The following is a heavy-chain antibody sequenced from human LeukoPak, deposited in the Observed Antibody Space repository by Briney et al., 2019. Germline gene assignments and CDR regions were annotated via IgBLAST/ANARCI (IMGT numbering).Heavy chain of an antibody. J-gene: IGHJ4*02. Sequence: SETLSLTWTVAGGSISSYYWSWIRQPPGKELEWLGYIYYSGTTNYNPSLKSRVTISVDTSKNQFSLKLSSVTAADTAVYYCARGVYIAAAQYGYWGQGTLVTVSS. CDR3: ARGVYIAAAQYGY. V-gene: IGHV4-59*01. CDR1: GGSISSYY. CDR2: IYYSGTT. D-gene: IGHD6-13*01.